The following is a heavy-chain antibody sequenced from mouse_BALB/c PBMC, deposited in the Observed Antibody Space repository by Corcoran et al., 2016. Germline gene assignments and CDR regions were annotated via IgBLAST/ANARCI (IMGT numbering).Heavy chain of an antibody. CDR2: INPYNGAT. D-gene: IGHD2-4*01. V-gene: IGHV1-26*01. Sequence: EVQLQQSGPELVKPGASVKISCKASGYSFTGYYMHWVKQSHVKSLEWIGRINPYNGATSYNQNFKDKASLTVDKSSSTAYMELHSLTSEDSAVYYCARWCYHDHGWFAYWGQGTLVTVSA. CDR1: GYSFTGYY. CDR3: ARWCYHDHGWFAY. J-gene: IGHJ3*01.